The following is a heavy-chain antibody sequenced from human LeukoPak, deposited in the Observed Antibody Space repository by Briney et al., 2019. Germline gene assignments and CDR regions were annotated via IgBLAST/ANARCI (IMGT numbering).Heavy chain of an antibody. CDR3: ARIGYSSSAFDY. J-gene: IGHJ4*02. Sequence: PGGSLRLSCAASGFTFSSYWMSWVRQAPGKGLEWVANIKQDGSEKYHVNSVKGRFTISRDNAKNSQFLQMNSLRAEDTAVYYCARIGYSSSAFDYWGQGTLVTVSS. CDR2: IKQDGSEK. CDR1: GFTFSSYW. V-gene: IGHV3-7*01. D-gene: IGHD6-13*01.